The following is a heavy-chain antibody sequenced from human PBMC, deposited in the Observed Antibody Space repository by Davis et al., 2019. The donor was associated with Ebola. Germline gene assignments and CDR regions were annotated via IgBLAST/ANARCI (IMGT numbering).Heavy chain of an antibody. Sequence: PGGSLRLSCAASGFTFNTYAMHWVRQAPGKGLEWVALIWSDGTNKYYADSIEGRFIVSRDNSRSTLYLQMNSLRVEDTATYHCVKDSHDNGFTYFYYYGMDVWGQGIAVTVSS. J-gene: IGHJ6*02. V-gene: IGHV3-33*06. D-gene: IGHD4/OR15-4a*01. CDR2: IWSDGTNK. CDR1: GFTFNTYA. CDR3: VKDSHDNGFTYFYYYGMDV.